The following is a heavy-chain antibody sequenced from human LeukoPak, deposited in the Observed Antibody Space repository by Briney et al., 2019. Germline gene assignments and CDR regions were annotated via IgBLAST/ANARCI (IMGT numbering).Heavy chain of an antibody. CDR3: TKSDGYGLIRI. V-gene: IGHV4-39*07. J-gene: IGHJ3*02. CDR2: IYYTGNT. Sequence: PSETLSPTCSVSGDSTTGYYWGWIRQPPGQGLEWIGNIYYTGNTYYNSSLKSRVTISLDTSKNQFSLKVISMTAADTAAYYCTKSDGYGLIRICGRGTMVTVSS. CDR1: GDSTTGYY. D-gene: IGHD3-10*01.